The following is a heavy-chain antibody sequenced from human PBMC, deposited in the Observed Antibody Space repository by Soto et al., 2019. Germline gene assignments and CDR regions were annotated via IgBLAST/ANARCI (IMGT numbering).Heavy chain of an antibody. CDR3: ARDRTSSGSYAFDV. CDR2: INPSGGST. Sequence: QVQLVQSGAEVKKPGASVKVSCKASGYIFTTYYIYWVRQAPGQGLEWRGVINPSGGSTSYAQNFQGRLSLTRDTSTSTVYMEVSSLRSDDTAVYYCARDRTSSGSYAFDVWGQGTMVTVSS. CDR1: GYIFTTYY. D-gene: IGHD3-10*01. V-gene: IGHV1-46*03. J-gene: IGHJ3*01.